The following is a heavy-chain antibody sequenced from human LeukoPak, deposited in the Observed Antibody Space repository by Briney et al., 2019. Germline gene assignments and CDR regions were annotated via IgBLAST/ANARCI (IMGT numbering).Heavy chain of an antibody. Sequence: QTGGSLRLSCAASGFTFSSYVMSWVRQAPGKGLEWVSNIGGSVGSMFYAASVKGRFAISRDNSKNTLFLQMNNLRVEDTAVYYCAKRGNSWDLFDYWGQGTLVTVSS. J-gene: IGHJ4*02. CDR3: AKRGNSWDLFDY. V-gene: IGHV3-23*01. CDR1: GFTFSSYV. CDR2: IGGSVGSM. D-gene: IGHD6-13*01.